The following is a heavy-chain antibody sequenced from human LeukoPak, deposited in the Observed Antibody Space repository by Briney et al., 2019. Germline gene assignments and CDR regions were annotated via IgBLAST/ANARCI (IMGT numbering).Heavy chain of an antibody. Sequence: VQPGRSLRLSCAASGFAFSSYAMPWVRQAPGKGLEWVAFISYDGSSIYYADSVKGRFTISRDNSKNSLYLQMNSLRTEDTALYYCAKAGMGATLYYGMDVWGQGTTVTVSS. CDR1: GFAFSSYA. J-gene: IGHJ6*02. D-gene: IGHD1-26*01. CDR2: ISYDGSSI. V-gene: IGHV3-30-3*01. CDR3: AKAGMGATLYYGMDV.